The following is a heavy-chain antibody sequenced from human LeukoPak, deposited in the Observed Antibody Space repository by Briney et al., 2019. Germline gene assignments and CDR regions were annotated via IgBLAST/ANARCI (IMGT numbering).Heavy chain of an antibody. V-gene: IGHV3-20*04. CDR3: AKDESTGGFAPGYFYGMGV. D-gene: IGHD3-16*01. Sequence: GGSLRLSCAASGFTFSSYWMSWVRQAPGKGLEWVSGISWSGTTTGYADSVKGRFTISRDSAKNSLYLQMDSLRVEDTGLYYCAKDESTGGFAPGYFYGMGVWGQGTTVTVSS. J-gene: IGHJ6*02. CDR1: GFTFSSYW. CDR2: ISWSGTTT.